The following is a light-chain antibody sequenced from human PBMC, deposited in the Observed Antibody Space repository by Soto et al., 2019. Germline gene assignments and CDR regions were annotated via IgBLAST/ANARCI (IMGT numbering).Light chain of an antibody. J-gene: IGLJ1*01. CDR1: NSD. V-gene: IGLV2-14*02. CDR2: DDN. Sequence: QSALTQPASVSGSPGQSITISCTGTNSDVSWYQQYPGKAPKLMIYDDNKRPSGVSNRFSGSKSGNTASLTISGLQTEDEADYYCISFTSRHIYVFGTGTKLTVL. CDR3: ISFTSRHIYV.